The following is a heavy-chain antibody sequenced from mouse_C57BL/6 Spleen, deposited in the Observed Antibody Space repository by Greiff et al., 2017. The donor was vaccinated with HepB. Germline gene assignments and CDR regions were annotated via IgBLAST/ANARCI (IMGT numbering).Heavy chain of an antibody. V-gene: IGHV10-1*01. CDR3: VRERHYYAMDY. CDR2: IRSKSNNYAT. CDR1: GFSFNTYA. D-gene: IGHD2-12*01. J-gene: IGHJ4*01. Sequence: DVMLVESGGGLVQPKGSLKLSCAASGFSFNTYAMNWVRQAPGKGLEWVARIRSKSNNYATYYADSVKDRFTISRDDSESMLYLQMNNLKTEDTAMYYCVRERHYYAMDYWGQGTSVTVSS.